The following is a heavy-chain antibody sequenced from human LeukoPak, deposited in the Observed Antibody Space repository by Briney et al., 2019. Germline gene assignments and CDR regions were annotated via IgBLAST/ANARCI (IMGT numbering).Heavy chain of an antibody. Sequence: GESLKISRKGFRYSFTCYRLTWVRQMSGKGLEWMGRIGPSDSYTNYSPSFQGHVTISADKSISTAYLTWSSLKASDTAMYYCASVYSSRLGAFHSWGQGTMVTVSS. CDR1: RYSFTCYR. D-gene: IGHD6-19*01. J-gene: IGHJ3*02. CDR2: IGPSDSYT. V-gene: IGHV5-10-1*01. CDR3: ASVYSSRLGAFHS.